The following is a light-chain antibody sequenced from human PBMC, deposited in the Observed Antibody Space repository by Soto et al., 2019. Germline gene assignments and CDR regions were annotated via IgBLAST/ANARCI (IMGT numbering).Light chain of an antibody. CDR3: QKYGTSPT. V-gene: IGKV3-20*01. Sequence: EIVLTQSPGTLSLSPGERATLSCRASQSISSGSFAWYQQKPGQAPRVIIYRASSRATGIPDRFSGSGSGTDFTLTISRLEPEDFAVYLCQKYGTSPTFGHGTKVDIK. CDR2: RAS. CDR1: QSISSGS. J-gene: IGKJ1*01.